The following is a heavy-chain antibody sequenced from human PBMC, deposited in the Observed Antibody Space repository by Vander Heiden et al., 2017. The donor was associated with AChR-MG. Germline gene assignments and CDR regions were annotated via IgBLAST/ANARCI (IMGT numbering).Heavy chain of an antibody. V-gene: IGHV3-7*01. CDR1: GFSLSSYW. CDR2: IKEDGNEK. Sequence: EVQLVESGGGLVQPGGSLRLSGAPSGFSLSSYWMGWVRQAPGKGLEWVANIKEDGNEKYYVDSVKGRFTISRDNAKNSLYLQMNSLRAEDTAVYYCASGIAARQWGQGTLVTVSS. J-gene: IGHJ4*02. CDR3: ASGIAARQ. D-gene: IGHD6-6*01.